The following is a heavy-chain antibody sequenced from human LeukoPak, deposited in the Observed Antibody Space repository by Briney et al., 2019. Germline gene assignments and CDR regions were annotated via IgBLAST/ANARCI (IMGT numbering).Heavy chain of an antibody. D-gene: IGHD3-22*01. V-gene: IGHV4-39*07. CDR1: GDSISGAGYY. CDR3: AKNYFDTNGIMVDDAFDI. Sequence: PSETLSLTCAVSGDSISGAGYYWGWIRQPPGKGLEWIGTLSYSGNTYYSPSLKSRVTISVDTSKNQFSLNLSSVTAADTAVYYCAKNYFDTNGIMVDDAFDIWGQGTMVTVSS. J-gene: IGHJ3*02. CDR2: LSYSGNT.